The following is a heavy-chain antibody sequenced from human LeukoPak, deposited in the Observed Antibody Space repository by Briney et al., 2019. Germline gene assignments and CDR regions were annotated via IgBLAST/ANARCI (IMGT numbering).Heavy chain of an antibody. V-gene: IGHV4-59*01. CDR1: GGSITGSY. CDR2: VYSSGST. Sequence: SETLSLTCTVSGGSITGSYWSWIRRPPGKGLEWIGYVYSSGSTDYNPPLRSRVTISVDTSKNQFSLKLSSVTAADTAVYFCARGGWSLDFWGRGTLVAVSS. J-gene: IGHJ2*01. CDR3: ARGGWSLDF.